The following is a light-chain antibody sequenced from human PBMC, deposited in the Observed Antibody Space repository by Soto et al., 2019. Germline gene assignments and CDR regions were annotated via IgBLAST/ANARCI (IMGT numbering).Light chain of an antibody. CDR1: QSVSSY. V-gene: IGKV3-15*01. J-gene: IGKJ1*01. CDR3: QQYNNWPPWT. CDR2: GAS. Sequence: EILMTQSPATLSVSPGERATLSCRASQSVSSYLAWYQQKPGQPPRLLIYGASTRATGIPARFSGSGYGTEFTLTISSLQSEDFAVYYCQQYNNWPPWTFGQGTKVDIK.